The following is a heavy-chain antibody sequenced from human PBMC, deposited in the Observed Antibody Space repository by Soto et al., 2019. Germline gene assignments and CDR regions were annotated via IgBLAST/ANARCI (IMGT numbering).Heavy chain of an antibody. CDR1: GYTFTSYG. Sequence: QVQLVQSGAEVKKPGASVKVSCKASGYTFTSYGISWVRQAPGQGLEWMGWIRAYNGNTNYPQKLRGRVTMTTDTSKSTVYLELRSLRPDETAVYYCAREGPHSLKWGQGTLVTV. CDR3: AREGPHSLK. V-gene: IGHV1-18*01. CDR2: IRAYNGNT. J-gene: IGHJ4*02. D-gene: IGHD5-18*01.